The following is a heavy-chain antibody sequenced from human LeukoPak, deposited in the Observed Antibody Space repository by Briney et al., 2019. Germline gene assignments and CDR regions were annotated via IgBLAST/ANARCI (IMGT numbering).Heavy chain of an antibody. Sequence: SETLSLTCSVYGGSFSVYYWSWIRQPPGKGLEWIAEINHSGSSNYNPSLKSRVTISVHTSKNQLSLKLSSVTAADTAVYYCARGLTYYGSGSYLFDPWGQGTLVTVSS. D-gene: IGHD3-10*01. CDR1: GGSFSVYY. CDR3: ARGLTYYGSGSYLFDP. CDR2: INHSGSS. V-gene: IGHV4-34*01. J-gene: IGHJ5*02.